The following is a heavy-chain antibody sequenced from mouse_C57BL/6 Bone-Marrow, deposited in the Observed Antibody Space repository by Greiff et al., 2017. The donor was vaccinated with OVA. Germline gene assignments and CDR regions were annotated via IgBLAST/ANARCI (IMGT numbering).Heavy chain of an antibody. J-gene: IGHJ3*01. CDR1: GFSFTTYA. CDR2: IRSKSNNYAT. V-gene: IGHV10-1*01. CDR3: VRYYDGRH. D-gene: IGHD1-1*01. Sequence: EVMLVESGGGLVQPKGSLKLSCAASGFSFTTYAMTWVRQAPGKGLEWVARIRSKSNNYATYYADSVKDKLTISRDDSESMLYLQMNNLKTEDTAMYYCVRYYDGRHWGQGTLVTVSA.